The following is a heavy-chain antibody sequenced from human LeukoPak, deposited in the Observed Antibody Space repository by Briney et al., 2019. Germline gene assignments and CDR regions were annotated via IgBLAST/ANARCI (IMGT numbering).Heavy chain of an antibody. Sequence: QPGGSLRLSCVASGFTFSNFGMHWVRQAPGKGLEWVAVIWHDGANKYYADSVKGRFTISRDNSKNTLYLQMNSLRPEDTAVYYCARDQGEGIWRDLTYWGQGALVTVSS. V-gene: IGHV3-33*01. CDR2: IWHDGANK. CDR3: ARDQGEGIWRDLTY. J-gene: IGHJ4*02. D-gene: IGHD3-3*01. CDR1: GFTFSNFG.